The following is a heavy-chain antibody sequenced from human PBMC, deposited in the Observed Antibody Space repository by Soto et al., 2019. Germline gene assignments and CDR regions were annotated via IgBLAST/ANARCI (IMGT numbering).Heavy chain of an antibody. Sequence: SETLSLTCNVSGGSIRSYYCNWIRQPPWKTLEWIGDVYYSGIANYNPSLKSRVTISVDMSKNQFSLKRNSVTAADTAVYYCARGSMVRGQTPFDYWGQGTLVTVSS. J-gene: IGHJ4*02. CDR3: ARGSMVRGQTPFDY. V-gene: IGHV4-59*01. CDR2: VYYSGIA. CDR1: GGSIRSYY. D-gene: IGHD3-10*01.